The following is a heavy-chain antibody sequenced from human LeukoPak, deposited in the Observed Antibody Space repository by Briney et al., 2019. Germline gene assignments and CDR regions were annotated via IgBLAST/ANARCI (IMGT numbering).Heavy chain of an antibody. J-gene: IGHJ4*02. CDR1: GFTFSSYA. CDR2: ISGSGGST. D-gene: IGHD3-22*01. V-gene: IGHV3-23*01. CDR3: AKAHSTYYYGSSGRPYGPIDY. Sequence: TGGSLRLSCAASGFTFSSYAMSWVRQAPGKGLEWVSAISGSGGSTYYADSVKGRFTISRDNSKNTLYLQMNSLRAEDTAVYYCAKAHSTYYYGSSGRPYGPIDYWGQGTLVTVSS.